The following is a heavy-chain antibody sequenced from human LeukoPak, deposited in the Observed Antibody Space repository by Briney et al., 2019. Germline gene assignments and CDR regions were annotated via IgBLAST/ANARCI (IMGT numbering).Heavy chain of an antibody. D-gene: IGHD7-27*01. CDR1: GFTFSSYS. V-gene: IGHV3-48*01. Sequence: GGSLRLSCAASGFTFSSYSMNWVRQAPGKGLEWVSYISSSSSTIYYADSVKGRFTISRDNAKNSLYLQMNSLRAEDTAVYYCARDKALTGYNWFDPWGQGTLVTVSS. J-gene: IGHJ5*02. CDR3: ARDKALTGYNWFDP. CDR2: ISSSSSTI.